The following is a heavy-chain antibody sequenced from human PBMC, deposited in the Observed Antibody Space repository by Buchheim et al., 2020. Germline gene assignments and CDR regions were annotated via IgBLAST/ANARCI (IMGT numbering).Heavy chain of an antibody. CDR3: ARDRGYCSSTSCYRLWGYGMDV. CDR1: GFTFSDYY. V-gene: IGHV3-11*01. D-gene: IGHD2-2*02. CDR2: ISSSGSTI. J-gene: IGHJ6*02. Sequence: QVQLVESGGGLVKPGGSLRLSCAASGFTFSDYYMSWIRQAPGKGLEWVTYISSSGSTIYYADYVKGRFTISRDNAKKSLYLQMNSLRAEDTAVYYCARDRGYCSSTSCYRLWGYGMDVWGQGTT.